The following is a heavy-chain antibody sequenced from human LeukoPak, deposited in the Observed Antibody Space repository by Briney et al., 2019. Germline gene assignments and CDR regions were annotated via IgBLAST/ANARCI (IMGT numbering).Heavy chain of an antibody. D-gene: IGHD1-14*01. Sequence: PGGSLRLSCTVSGFTLSSYEMSWIRQAPGKGLEWVSSIDYDGGSGHYADSVKGRFTISRDNAKNSLYLQMNSLRAEDTAVYYCARVKYNEYAPDFDYWGQGTLVTVSS. CDR2: IDYDGGSG. V-gene: IGHV3-48*03. CDR3: ARVKYNEYAPDFDY. CDR1: GFTLSSYE. J-gene: IGHJ4*02.